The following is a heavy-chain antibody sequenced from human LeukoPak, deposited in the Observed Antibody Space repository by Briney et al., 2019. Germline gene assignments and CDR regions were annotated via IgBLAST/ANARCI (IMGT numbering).Heavy chain of an antibody. V-gene: IGHV3-66*01. Sequence: GGSLRLSCAASGFTVSSNYMSWVRQAPGKGLEWVSVIYGGGSTYYADSVKGRFTISRDNSKNTLYLQMNSLRAEDTAVYYCARDIGGIAARGWFDPWGQGTLVTVSS. CDR1: GFTVSSNY. CDR3: ARDIGGIAARGWFDP. D-gene: IGHD6-13*01. CDR2: IYGGGST. J-gene: IGHJ5*02.